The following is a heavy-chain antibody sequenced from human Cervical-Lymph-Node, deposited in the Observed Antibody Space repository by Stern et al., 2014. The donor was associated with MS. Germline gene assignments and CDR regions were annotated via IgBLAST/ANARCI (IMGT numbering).Heavy chain of an antibody. V-gene: IGHV3-72*01. D-gene: IGHD1-26*01. CDR2: TRDKPNSYTA. CDR3: AREGSYAGPDLDC. Sequence: DVQLVESGGGLVQPGGSLRLSCAASGFTLSDRYINWVRQAPGKGLAWVCRTRDKPNSYTADYAASVKGRFTISRDDSGNSVFLQMNSLKTEDTAVYYCAREGSYAGPDLDCWGQGTLVTVSS. J-gene: IGHJ4*02. CDR1: GFTLSDRY.